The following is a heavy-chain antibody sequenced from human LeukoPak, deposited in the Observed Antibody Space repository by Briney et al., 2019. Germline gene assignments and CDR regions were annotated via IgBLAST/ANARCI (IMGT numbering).Heavy chain of an antibody. V-gene: IGHV3-66*01. D-gene: IGHD2-2*01. Sequence: GGSLRLSCAASGFTFSDYYMSWVRQAPGKGLEWVSVIYSGGSTYYADSVKGRFTISRDNSKNTLYLQMNSLRAEDTAVYYCARDWCSSTSCFFDYWGQGTLVTVSS. CDR2: IYSGGST. CDR3: ARDWCSSTSCFFDY. J-gene: IGHJ4*02. CDR1: GFTFSDYY.